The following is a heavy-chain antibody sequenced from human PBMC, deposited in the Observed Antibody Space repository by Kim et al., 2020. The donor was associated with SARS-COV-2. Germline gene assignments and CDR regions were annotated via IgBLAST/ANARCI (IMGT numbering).Heavy chain of an antibody. CDR1: GFNFSSHV. CDR2: TSYDEKSK. V-gene: IGHV3-30*18. Sequence: GGSLRLSCAASGFNFSSHVMHWVRQAPGKGLEWVAVTSYDEKSKFYADSVKGRFTISRDNSQNVLYLQMNSVRGEDTAVYYCAKESDAFDIWGHGTLGTV. CDR3: AKESDAFDI. J-gene: IGHJ3*02.